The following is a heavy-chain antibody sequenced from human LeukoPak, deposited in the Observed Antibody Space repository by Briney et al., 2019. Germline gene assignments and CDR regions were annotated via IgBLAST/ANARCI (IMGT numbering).Heavy chain of an antibody. CDR1: GFTFSTYA. D-gene: IGHD6-13*01. CDR2: ISGSGDNT. Sequence: GGSLRLPCAVSGFTFSTYAMTWVRQAPGKGLEWVSTISGSGDNTYYADSLKGRFTISRDNSKNTLYLQVNSLRAEDTALYYCAKAPGSSWAAFDSWGQGTLVTVSS. V-gene: IGHV3-23*01. CDR3: AKAPGSSWAAFDS. J-gene: IGHJ4*02.